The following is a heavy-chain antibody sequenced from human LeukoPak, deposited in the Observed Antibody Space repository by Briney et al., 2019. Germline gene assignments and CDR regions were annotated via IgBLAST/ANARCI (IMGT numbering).Heavy chain of an antibody. Sequence: PSETLSLTCTVSGGSISSYFWTWIRQPAGKGLEWIGRIYTSGSTNYNPSLKSRVTMSVDTSKNQFSLKLISVTAADTAVYYCARGYCSGGSCYSSYWYFDLWGRGTLVTVSS. CDR2: IYTSGST. CDR1: GGSISSYF. V-gene: IGHV4-4*07. CDR3: ARGYCSGGSCYSSYWYFDL. D-gene: IGHD2-15*01. J-gene: IGHJ2*01.